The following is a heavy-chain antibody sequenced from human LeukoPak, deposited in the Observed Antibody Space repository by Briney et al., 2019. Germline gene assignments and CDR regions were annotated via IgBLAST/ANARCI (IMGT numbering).Heavy chain of an antibody. J-gene: IGHJ4*02. CDR2: INHSGST. V-gene: IGHV4-34*01. CDR1: GGSFGGYY. D-gene: IGHD6-13*01. Sequence: SETLSLTCAVYGGSFGGYYWSWIRQPPGKGLEWIGEINHSGSTNYNPSLKSRVTISVDTSKNQFSLKLSSVTAADTAVYYCARVWSSSWFDYWGQGTLVTVSS. CDR3: ARVWSSSWFDY.